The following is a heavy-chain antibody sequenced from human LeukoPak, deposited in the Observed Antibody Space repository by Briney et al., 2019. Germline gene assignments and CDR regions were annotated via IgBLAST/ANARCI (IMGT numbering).Heavy chain of an antibody. CDR1: GGSFSGYY. Sequence: SETLSLTCAVYGGSFSGYYWSWIRQPPGKGLEWIGEINHSGSTNYNPSLKSRVTILVDTSKNQFSLKVRSVTAADTAVYYCARHSVKSHCTDTTCYRNYFGLDVWGQGTTVTVSS. J-gene: IGHJ6*02. D-gene: IGHD2-2*01. CDR3: ARHSVKSHCTDTTCYRNYFGLDV. V-gene: IGHV4-34*01. CDR2: INHSGST.